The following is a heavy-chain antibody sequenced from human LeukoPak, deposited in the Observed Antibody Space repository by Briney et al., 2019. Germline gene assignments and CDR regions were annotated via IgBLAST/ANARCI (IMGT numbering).Heavy chain of an antibody. J-gene: IGHJ5*02. CDR3: AKDGVLRYFDWLPPNWFDP. V-gene: IGHV3-23*01. D-gene: IGHD3-9*01. CDR2: ISGSGGST. CDR1: GFTFSSYG. Sequence: GGSLRLSCAASGFTFSSYGMSWVRQAPGKGLEWVSAISGSGGSTYYADSVKGRFTISRDNSKNTLYLQMNSLRAEDTAVYYCAKDGVLRYFDWLPPNWFDPWGQGTLVTVSS.